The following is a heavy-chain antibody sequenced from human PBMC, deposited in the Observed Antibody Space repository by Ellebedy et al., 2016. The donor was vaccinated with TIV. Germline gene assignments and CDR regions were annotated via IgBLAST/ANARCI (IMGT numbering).Heavy chain of an antibody. CDR1: GGTFSSYA. Sequence: SVKVSXXASGGTFSSYAISWVRQAPGQGLEWMGGIIPIFGTANYAQKFQGRVTITADESTSTAYMELSSLRSEDTAVYYCARGFGWLRADYWGQGTLVTVSS. J-gene: IGHJ4*02. CDR3: ARGFGWLRADY. CDR2: IIPIFGTA. D-gene: IGHD6-19*01. V-gene: IGHV1-69*13.